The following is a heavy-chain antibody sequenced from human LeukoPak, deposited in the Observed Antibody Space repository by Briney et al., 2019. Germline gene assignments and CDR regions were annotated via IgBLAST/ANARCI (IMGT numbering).Heavy chain of an antibody. Sequence: GRSLRLSCAASGFTFSSYGMHWVRQAPGKGLEWVAVISYDGSNKYYADSVKGRFTISRDNSKNTLYLQMNSLRAEDTAVYYCARDPCLKWELLGYYYGMDVWGQGTTVTVSS. D-gene: IGHD1-26*01. V-gene: IGHV3-30*03. CDR1: GFTFSSYG. J-gene: IGHJ6*02. CDR2: ISYDGSNK. CDR3: ARDPCLKWELLGYYYGMDV.